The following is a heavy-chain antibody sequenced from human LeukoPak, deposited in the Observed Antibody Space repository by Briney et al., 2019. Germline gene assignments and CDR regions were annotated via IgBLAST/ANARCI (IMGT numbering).Heavy chain of an antibody. CDR2: IYYSGST. J-gene: IGHJ4*02. V-gene: IGHV4-59*01. Sequence: SETLSLTCTVSGGSISSYYWSWIRQPPGKGLEWIGYIYYSGSTNYNPSLKSRVTISVDTSKNQFSLKLSSVTAADTAVYYCARSITTVRGLNRLFDYWGQGTLVTVSS. CDR1: GGSISSYY. D-gene: IGHD3-10*01. CDR3: ARSITTVRGLNRLFDY.